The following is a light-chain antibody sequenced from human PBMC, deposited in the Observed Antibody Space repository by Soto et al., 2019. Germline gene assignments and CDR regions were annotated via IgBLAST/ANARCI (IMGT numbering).Light chain of an antibody. V-gene: IGLV1-40*01. J-gene: IGLJ3*02. Sequence: QAVLTQPPSVSGAPGQRVTISCTGSSSNIGAGYDVHWYQQLPGTAPKLLIYGNSNRPSGVPDRFSGSKSGTSASLAITGFQAEDEADYYCQSYGSSLSSALFGGGTKLTVL. CDR2: GNS. CDR1: SSNIGAGYD. CDR3: QSYGSSLSSAL.